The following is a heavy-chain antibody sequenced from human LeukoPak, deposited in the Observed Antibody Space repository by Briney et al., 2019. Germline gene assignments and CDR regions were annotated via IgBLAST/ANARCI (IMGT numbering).Heavy chain of an antibody. V-gene: IGHV4-39*07. CDR3: ARGRSSWYATCYFDY. D-gene: IGHD6-13*01. CDR2: IYYTGGT. J-gene: IGHJ4*02. CDR1: GGSISSSSYY. Sequence: SETLSLTCTVSGGSISSSSYYWGWIRQPPGKGLEWIGGIYYTGGTYYNPSLKSRLTISVDTSKNQFSLKLTSVTAADTAVYYCARGRSSWYATCYFDYWGQGTLVTVSS.